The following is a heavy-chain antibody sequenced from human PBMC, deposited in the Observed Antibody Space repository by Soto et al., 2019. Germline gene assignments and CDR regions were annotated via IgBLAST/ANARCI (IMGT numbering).Heavy chain of an antibody. Sequence: ASVKVSCKASGYTFTSYDINWVRQATGQGLEWMGWMNPNSGNTGYAQKFQGRVTMTRNTSISTAYMELSSLRSEDTAVYYCARQDCSGGSCLTDYYYGMDVRGQGTTVTVSS. J-gene: IGHJ6*02. V-gene: IGHV1-8*01. CDR3: ARQDCSGGSCLTDYYYGMDV. D-gene: IGHD2-15*01. CDR2: MNPNSGNT. CDR1: GYTFTSYD.